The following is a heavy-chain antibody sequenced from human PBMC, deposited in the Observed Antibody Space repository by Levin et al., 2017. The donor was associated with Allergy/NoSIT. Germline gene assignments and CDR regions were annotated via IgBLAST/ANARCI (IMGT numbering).Heavy chain of an antibody. CDR1: GGSFSGYY. Sequence: MSSETLSLTCAVYGGSFSGYYWSWIRQPPGKGLEWIGEINHSGSTNYNPSLKSRVTISVDTSKNQFSLKLSSVTAADTAVYYCASPDPSEGGYSYGETRAFDIWGQGTMVTVSS. D-gene: IGHD5-18*01. V-gene: IGHV4-34*01. J-gene: IGHJ3*02. CDR3: ASPDPSEGGYSYGETRAFDI. CDR2: INHSGST.